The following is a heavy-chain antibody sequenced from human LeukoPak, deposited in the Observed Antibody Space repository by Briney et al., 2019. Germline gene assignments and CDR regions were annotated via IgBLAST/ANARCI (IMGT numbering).Heavy chain of an antibody. V-gene: IGHV4-39*07. CDR1: GGSISSSSYY. Sequence: SETLSLTCTVSGGSISSSSYYWGWIRQPPGKGLEWIGSIYYSGSTYYNPSLKSRVTISVDTSKNQFSLKLSSVTAADTAVYYCARDEGSGWYTGEYFQHWGQGTLVTVSS. D-gene: IGHD6-19*01. J-gene: IGHJ1*01. CDR2: IYYSGST. CDR3: ARDEGSGWYTGEYFQH.